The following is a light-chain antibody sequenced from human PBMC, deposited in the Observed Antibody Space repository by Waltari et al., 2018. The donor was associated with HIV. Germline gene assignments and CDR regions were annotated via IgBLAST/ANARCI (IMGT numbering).Light chain of an antibody. J-gene: IGKJ1*01. CDR3: QQYGSSPGWT. V-gene: IGKV3-20*01. Sequence: EIVLTQSPGTLSLSPGERATLSCRASQSVSSSYLAWYQQKPGQAPRLLIYGASSRATGIPDRFSGSGSGTDFTLTISRLEPEDFAVYYCQQYGSSPGWTFGQGTKVDLK. CDR2: GAS. CDR1: QSVSSSY.